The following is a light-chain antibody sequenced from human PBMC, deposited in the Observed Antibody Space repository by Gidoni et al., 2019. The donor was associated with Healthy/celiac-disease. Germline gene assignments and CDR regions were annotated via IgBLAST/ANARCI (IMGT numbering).Light chain of an antibody. J-gene: IGKJ2*01. Sequence: EIVMTQSPATLYVSPGERATLSCRARQSVSSNLAWYQQKPGQAPRLLIYGASTRATGIPARFSGSGSVTEFTLTISSLQSEDFAVYYCQQYNNWPPYTFGQGTKLEIK. CDR3: QQYNNWPPYT. CDR2: GAS. V-gene: IGKV3-15*01. CDR1: QSVSSN.